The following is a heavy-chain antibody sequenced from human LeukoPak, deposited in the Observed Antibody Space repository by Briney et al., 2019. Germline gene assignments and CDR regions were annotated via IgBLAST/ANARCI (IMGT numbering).Heavy chain of an antibody. CDR2: IKSKTDGGTT. Sequence: GGSLRLSCAASGFTFSNAWLSWVRQAPGKGLEWVGRIKSKTDGGTTDYAAPVKGRFAISRDGSGNTLYLQMNSLRTEDTAVYYCATQQQLEHLFDYGGQGTLVSVSS. CDR1: GFTFSNAW. V-gene: IGHV3-15*01. CDR3: ATQQQLEHLFDY. J-gene: IGHJ4*02. D-gene: IGHD6-13*01.